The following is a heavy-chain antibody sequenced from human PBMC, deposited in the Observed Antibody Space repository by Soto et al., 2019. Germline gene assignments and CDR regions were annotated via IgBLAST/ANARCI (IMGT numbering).Heavy chain of an antibody. Sequence: QVQLVESGGGVVQPGRSLRLSCAASGFTFSSYGMHWVRQAPGKGLEWVAVIWYDGRNKYYADSVKGRFTISRDNSKNTLYLQMNSLRAEDTAVYYCARERGGRAVAGLDYWGQGTLVTVSS. D-gene: IGHD6-19*01. V-gene: IGHV3-33*01. CDR3: ARERGGRAVAGLDY. CDR1: GFTFSSYG. CDR2: IWYDGRNK. J-gene: IGHJ4*02.